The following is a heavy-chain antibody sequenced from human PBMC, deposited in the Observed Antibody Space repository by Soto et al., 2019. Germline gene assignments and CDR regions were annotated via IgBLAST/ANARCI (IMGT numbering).Heavy chain of an antibody. CDR2: IYYSGST. CDR3: ARESNSGYDIGYNWFDP. D-gene: IGHD5-12*01. Sequence: SETLSLTCTVSGGSISSSSYYWGWIRQPPGKGLEWIGSIYYSGSTYYNPSLKSRVTISVDTSKNQFSLKLSSVTAADTAVYYCARESNSGYDIGYNWFDPWGQGTLVTVSS. CDR1: GGSISSSSYY. J-gene: IGHJ5*02. V-gene: IGHV4-39*02.